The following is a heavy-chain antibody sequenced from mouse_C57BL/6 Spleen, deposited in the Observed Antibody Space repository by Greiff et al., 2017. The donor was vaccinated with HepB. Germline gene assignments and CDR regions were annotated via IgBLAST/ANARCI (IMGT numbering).Heavy chain of an antibody. D-gene: IGHD1-1*01. CDR3: ARAGIYYYGSSYDY. CDR1: GYTFTSYW. CDR2: IHPKSGST. V-gene: IGHV1-64*01. J-gene: IGHJ2*01. Sequence: QVQLQQPGAELVKPGASVKLSCKASGYTFTSYWMHWVKQRPGQGLEWIGMIHPKSGSTNYNEKFKSKATLTVDKSSSTAYMQLSSLTSEDSAVYYCARAGIYYYGSSYDYWGQGTTLTVSS.